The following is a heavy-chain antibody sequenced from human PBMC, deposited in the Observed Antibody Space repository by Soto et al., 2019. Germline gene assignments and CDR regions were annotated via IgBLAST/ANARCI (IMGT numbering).Heavy chain of an antibody. Sequence: PGGSLRLSCAASGGNFRSYWMSWVRQAPGKGLQWVSTISSGSEYNCHADSVKGRLTISRDNAKNSVYLQMNNLRVEDTAVYYCAKDGAAGSVLDVWGQGTTVTVSS. V-gene: IGHV3-21*01. CDR1: GGNFRSYW. D-gene: IGHD6-13*01. J-gene: IGHJ6*02. CDR2: ISSGSEYN. CDR3: AKDGAAGSVLDV.